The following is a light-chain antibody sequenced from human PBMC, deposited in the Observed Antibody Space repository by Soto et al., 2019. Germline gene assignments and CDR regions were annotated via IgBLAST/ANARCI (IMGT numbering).Light chain of an antibody. CDR2: AAS. Sequence: EIVLTQSPGTLSLSPGERATLSCRASQSVSSSSLAWYQQKPGQAPRLLIYAASSRATGFPDRFSGSGSGTDFTLTISRLEPEDFAVYYCQQYGSSPFTFGPGTKVDFK. CDR3: QQYGSSPFT. V-gene: IGKV3-20*01. J-gene: IGKJ3*01. CDR1: QSVSSSS.